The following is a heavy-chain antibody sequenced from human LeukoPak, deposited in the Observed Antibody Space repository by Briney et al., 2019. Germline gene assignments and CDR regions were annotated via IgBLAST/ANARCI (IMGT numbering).Heavy chain of an antibody. V-gene: IGHV3-23*01. Sequence: GGSLRLSCAASGFTFSSYGMSWVRQAPGKGLHWVSGISGGGAYTYYADPVKGRFTISRDNSKNTLFLQMSSLRPDDTAVYYCANCDGDCYAPLHYWGQGTLVTVSS. J-gene: IGHJ4*02. CDR2: ISGGGAYT. D-gene: IGHD2-21*02. CDR3: ANCDGDCYAPLHY. CDR1: GFTFSSYG.